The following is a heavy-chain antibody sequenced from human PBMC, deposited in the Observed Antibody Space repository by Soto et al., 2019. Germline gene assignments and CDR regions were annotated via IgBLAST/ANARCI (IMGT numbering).Heavy chain of an antibody. J-gene: IGHJ5*02. CDR1: GYTFTSYG. V-gene: IGHV1-18*01. CDR3: ARDAWGIVVVVAAINWFDP. Sequence: ASVKVSCKASGYTFTSYGISWVRQAPGQGLEWMGWISAYNGNTNYAQKLQGRVTMTTDTSTSTAYMELRSLRSDDTAVYYCARDAWGIVVVVAAINWFDPWGQGTLVTVSS. D-gene: IGHD2-15*01. CDR2: ISAYNGNT.